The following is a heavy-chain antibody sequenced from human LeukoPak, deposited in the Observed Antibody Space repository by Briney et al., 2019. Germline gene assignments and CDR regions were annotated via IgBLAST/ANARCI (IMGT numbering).Heavy chain of an antibody. J-gene: IGHJ6*02. D-gene: IGHD1-1*01. V-gene: IGHV3-23*01. Sequence: GGSLRLSCAASGFTFSDYAMFWVRQAPGKGLQWVSGMTGSGDRTYYADSVKGRFTISRDNSKNTLHPQMNRLRAEDTAVYYCAKALDDGMDVWGQGTTVTVSS. CDR3: AKALDDGMDV. CDR2: MTGSGDRT. CDR1: GFTFSDYA.